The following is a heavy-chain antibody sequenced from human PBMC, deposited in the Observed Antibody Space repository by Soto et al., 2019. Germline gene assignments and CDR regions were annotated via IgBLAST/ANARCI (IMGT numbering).Heavy chain of an antibody. D-gene: IGHD3-16*02. CDR3: AKGAPYYDYVWGSYRYPSLFNY. J-gene: IGHJ4*02. CDR1: GFSFSDYG. CDR2: ISYDGTNK. V-gene: IGHV3-30*18. Sequence: QVQLVESGGGVVQPGRSLRLSCAASGFSFSDYGFHWVRQAPGKGLEWVSVISYDGTNKYYVDSVKGRFTISRDNSKNTLFLQMNSLRPEDTAVYYCAKGAPYYDYVWGSYRYPSLFNYWGQGTLVTVSS.